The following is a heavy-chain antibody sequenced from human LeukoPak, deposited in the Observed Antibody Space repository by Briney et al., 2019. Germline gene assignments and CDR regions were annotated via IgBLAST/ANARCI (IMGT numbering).Heavy chain of an antibody. Sequence: GRSLRLSCAASGFTFSDFGMHWVRQAPGKGLEWVAVIWYDGSIKKYADSVKGRFTISRDNSEGTLYLEMNSLTAGDTALYYCAKDLFGDYARLDSWGQGTLVTVSS. CDR3: AKDLFGDYARLDS. D-gene: IGHD4-17*01. J-gene: IGHJ4*02. CDR1: GFTFSDFG. CDR2: IWYDGSIK. V-gene: IGHV3-33*06.